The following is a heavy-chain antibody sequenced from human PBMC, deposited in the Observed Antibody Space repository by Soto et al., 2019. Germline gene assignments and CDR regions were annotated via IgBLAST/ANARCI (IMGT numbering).Heavy chain of an antibody. D-gene: IGHD6-13*01. CDR1: GFSFSSYA. J-gene: IGHJ6*02. CDR2: ISYDGNNK. CDR3: ARAPPRGIAAPGTWGSGMDV. Sequence: QVQVVESGGGVVQPGRSLRLSCAASGFSFSSYAMHWVRQAPGKGLEWVAVISYDGNNKYYADSVKGRITISRDSSKNMVYLQMNSLRPKDTAVYYCARAPPRGIAAPGTWGSGMDVWGQGTTVTVSS. V-gene: IGHV3-30-3*01.